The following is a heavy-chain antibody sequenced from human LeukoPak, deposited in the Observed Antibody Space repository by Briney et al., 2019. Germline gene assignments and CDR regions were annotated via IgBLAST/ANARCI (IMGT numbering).Heavy chain of an antibody. Sequence: PGGSLRLSCAASGFTFSRFSMNWVRQAPGKGLEWVANIKEDGSDKHYVDSVKGRFTISRDNAKNSLYLQMNSLRAEDTAVYYCAREFWGPDYWGQGTLVTVSS. CDR1: GFTFSRFS. CDR2: IKEDGSDK. V-gene: IGHV3-7*01. D-gene: IGHD7-27*01. CDR3: AREFWGPDY. J-gene: IGHJ4*02.